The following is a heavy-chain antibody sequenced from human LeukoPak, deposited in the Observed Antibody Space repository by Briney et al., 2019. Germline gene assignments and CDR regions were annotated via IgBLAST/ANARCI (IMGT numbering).Heavy chain of an antibody. V-gene: IGHV3-30*02. Sequence: GGSLRLSCAASGFTLRCCGMHWVRQAPGKGLEWVAFVRTDGSDKYYADSVKGRFTISRDNSKNTVYLDMSSLRAEDTALYYCTKDGDDSIEDWGQGTLVTVSS. J-gene: IGHJ4*02. CDR2: VRTDGSDK. CDR1: GFTLRCCG. D-gene: IGHD3-22*01. CDR3: TKDGDDSIED.